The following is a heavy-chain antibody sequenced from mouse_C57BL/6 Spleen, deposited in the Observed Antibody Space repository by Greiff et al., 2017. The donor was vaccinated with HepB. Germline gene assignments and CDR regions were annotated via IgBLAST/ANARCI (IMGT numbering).Heavy chain of an antibody. CDR1: GFTFSSYT. Sequence: DVKLVESGGGLVKPGGSLKLSCAASGFTFSSYTMSWVRQTPEKRLEWVATISGGGGNTYYPDSVKGRFTISRDNAKNTLYLQMSSLRSEDTALYYCARHGGVLDYWGQGTTLTVSS. CDR3: ARHGGVLDY. CDR2: ISGGGGNT. V-gene: IGHV5-9*01. J-gene: IGHJ2*01.